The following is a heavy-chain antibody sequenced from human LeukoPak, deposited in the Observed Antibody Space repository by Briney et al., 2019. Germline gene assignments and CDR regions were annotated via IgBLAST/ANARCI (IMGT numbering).Heavy chain of an antibody. CDR2: ISYDGSNK. CDR1: GFTFSSYG. Sequence: PGGSLRLSCAASGFTFSSYGMHWVRQAPGKGLEWVAVISYDGSNKYYADSVKGRFTISRDNSKNTLYLQMNSLRAEDTAVYYCAKGSPKSLDYWDQGTLVTVSS. V-gene: IGHV3-30*18. CDR3: AKGSPKSLDY. J-gene: IGHJ4*02.